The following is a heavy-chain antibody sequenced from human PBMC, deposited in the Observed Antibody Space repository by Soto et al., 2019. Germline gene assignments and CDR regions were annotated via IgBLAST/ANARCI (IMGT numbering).Heavy chain of an antibody. D-gene: IGHD5-18*01. V-gene: IGHV4-61*08. J-gene: IGHJ4*02. Sequence: SETLSLTCGVSGDTISTGGYYWSWIRQPPGKGLEWIGYIYYSGSTNYNPSLKSRVTISVDTSKNQFSLKLSSVTAADTAVYYCARLRTDTAMVGDYWGQGSLVTVSS. CDR2: IYYSGST. CDR1: GDTISTGGYY. CDR3: ARLRTDTAMVGDY.